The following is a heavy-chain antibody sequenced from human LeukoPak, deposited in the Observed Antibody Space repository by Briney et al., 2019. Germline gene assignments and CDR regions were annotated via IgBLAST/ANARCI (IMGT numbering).Heavy chain of an antibody. J-gene: IGHJ5*02. Sequence: SETLSLTCAVSGGSISSSNWWSWVRQPPGKGLEWIGEIYHSGSTNYNPSLKSRVTISVDKSKNQFSLKLSSVTAADTAVYYCARANYGDYGDNWFDPWGQGTLVTVSS. CDR2: IYHSGST. D-gene: IGHD4-17*01. CDR1: GGSISSSNW. V-gene: IGHV4-4*02. CDR3: ARANYGDYGDNWFDP.